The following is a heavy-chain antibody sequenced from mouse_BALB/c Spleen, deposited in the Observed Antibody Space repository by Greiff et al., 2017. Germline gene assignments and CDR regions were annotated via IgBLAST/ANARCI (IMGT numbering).Heavy chain of an antibody. D-gene: IGHD1-1*01. J-gene: IGHJ4*01. CDR2: ISYDGSN. Sequence: EVQLQQSGPGLVKPSQSLSLTCSVTGYSITSGYYWNWIRQFPGNKLEWRGYISYDGSNNYNPSLTDRISITRDTSKNQFFLKLNTVTTEYTATYYCARGNYGTAMDYWGQGTSGTVTS. CDR3: ARGNYGTAMDY. V-gene: IGHV3-6*02. CDR1: GYSITSGYY.